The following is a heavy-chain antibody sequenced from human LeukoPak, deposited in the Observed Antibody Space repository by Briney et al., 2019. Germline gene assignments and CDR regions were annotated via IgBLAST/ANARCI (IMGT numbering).Heavy chain of an antibody. D-gene: IGHD2-15*01. V-gene: IGHV3-23*01. J-gene: IGHJ4*02. Sequence: GGSLRLSCAASGFTFSSYAMTWVRQAPGKGLEWVSSISGTGGSTFYADSVKGRFTISRDNSKKTLYLQMNSLRAEDTAIYYCAKEREADCSGGSCYGSDKLFPADYWGQGTLVTVSS. CDR2: ISGTGGST. CDR3: AKEREADCSGGSCYGSDKLFPADY. CDR1: GFTFSSYA.